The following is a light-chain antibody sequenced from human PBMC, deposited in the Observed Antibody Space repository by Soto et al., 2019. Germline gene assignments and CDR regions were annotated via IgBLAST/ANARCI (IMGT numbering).Light chain of an antibody. V-gene: IGLV2-14*03. Sequence: QSALTQPASVSGSPGQSITISCTGTSSDVGGYNYVSWYQQHPGKAPKLLIFDVSNRPSGVSNRFSGSKSVNTASLTISGLQDEDEADYYCSSYASSSTLNVVFGGGTKVTVL. J-gene: IGLJ2*01. CDR1: SSDVGGYNY. CDR2: DVS. CDR3: SSYASSSTLNVV.